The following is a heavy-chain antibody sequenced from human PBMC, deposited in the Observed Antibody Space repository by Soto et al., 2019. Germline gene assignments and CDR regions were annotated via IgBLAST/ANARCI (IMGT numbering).Heavy chain of an antibody. D-gene: IGHD3-10*01. V-gene: IGHV3-66*01. J-gene: IGHJ2*01. CDR2: IYSGGGT. CDR3: ARRPENSGHYDDWYFDL. CDR1: GFTVSSNY. Sequence: PGGSLRLSCEASGFTVSSNYISWVRQAPGTGLEWVSVIYSGGGTHYADSVKARFTISRDNSKNTVYLQMNSLRVDDTAVYYCARRPENSGHYDDWYFDLWGRGTLVTVSS.